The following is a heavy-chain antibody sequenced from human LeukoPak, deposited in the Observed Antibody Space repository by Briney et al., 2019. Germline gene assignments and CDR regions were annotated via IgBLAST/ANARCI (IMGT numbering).Heavy chain of an antibody. CDR3: ARDVGGYNYGYSLDY. CDR1: GGSISSYY. Sequence: SQTLSLTCTVSGGSISSYYWNWIRQPAGKGLEWIGRIYTSGSTSYNSSLKSRVTMSVDTSKNQFSLKLSSVTAADTAVYYCARDVGGYNYGYSLDYWGQGTLVSVSS. J-gene: IGHJ4*02. CDR2: IYTSGST. V-gene: IGHV4-4*07. D-gene: IGHD5-18*01.